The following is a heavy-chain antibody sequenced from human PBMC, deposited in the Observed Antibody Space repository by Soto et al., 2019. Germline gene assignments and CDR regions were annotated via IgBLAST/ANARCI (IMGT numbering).Heavy chain of an antibody. J-gene: IGHJ4*02. D-gene: IGHD6-13*01. CDR1: GYTFTSYG. CDR2: ISAYNGNT. Sequence: GASVKVSCKASGYTFTSYGISWVRQAPGQGLEWMGWISAYNGNTNYAQKLQGRVTMTTDTSTSTAYMELRSLRSDDTAVYYCAREWVPVAAAGPYDYWGQGTVVTVSS. V-gene: IGHV1-18*01. CDR3: AREWVPVAAAGPYDY.